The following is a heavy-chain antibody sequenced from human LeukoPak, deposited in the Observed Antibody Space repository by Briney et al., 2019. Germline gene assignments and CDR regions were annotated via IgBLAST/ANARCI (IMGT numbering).Heavy chain of an antibody. CDR1: GGSISSHY. J-gene: IGHJ4*02. Sequence: ASETLSLTCTVSGGSISSHYWSWIRQPPGKGLEWMVYIYYSGSTNYNPSLKSRVTISVDTSKNQFSLKLSFVTAANTAVYYCARRTSGWYYFDYWGQGTLVTVSS. CDR3: ARRTSGWYYFDY. V-gene: IGHV4-59*08. CDR2: IYYSGST. D-gene: IGHD6-19*01.